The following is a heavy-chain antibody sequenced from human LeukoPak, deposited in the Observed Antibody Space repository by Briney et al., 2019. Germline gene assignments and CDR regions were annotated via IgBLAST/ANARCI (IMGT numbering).Heavy chain of an antibody. CDR2: ISSSSSYI. D-gene: IGHD3-9*01. CDR3: AGGVLRYFDWLSHY. CDR1: GFTFSSYS. Sequence: GGSLRLSCAASGFTFSSYSMNWVRQAPGKGLEWVSSISSSSSYIYYADSVKGRFTISRDNAKNSLYLQMNSLRAEDTAVYYCAGGVLRYFDWLSHYWGQGTLVTVSS. J-gene: IGHJ4*02. V-gene: IGHV3-21*01.